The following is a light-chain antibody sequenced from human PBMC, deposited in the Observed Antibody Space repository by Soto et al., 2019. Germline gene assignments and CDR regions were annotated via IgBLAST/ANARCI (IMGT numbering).Light chain of an antibody. V-gene: IGKV1-5*03. CDR2: QAS. Sequence: DIQMTQSPSTLSASEGDRVSITCRASQSISRQLAWYQQKPGKAPNLLIYQASNLETGVPSRFTGSGSGTECTLTISSLQPDDLATYYCLQYQSYWTFGQGTKVEVK. CDR3: LQYQSYWT. CDR1: QSISRQ. J-gene: IGKJ1*01.